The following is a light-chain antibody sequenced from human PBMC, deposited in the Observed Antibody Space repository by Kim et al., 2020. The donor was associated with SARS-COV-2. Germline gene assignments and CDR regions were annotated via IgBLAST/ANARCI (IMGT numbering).Light chain of an antibody. CDR2: QDN. Sequence: VSVSPGQTACITCSGDKLGDKYVSWYQLRPGQSPVMIIYQDNKRPSGIPERFSGSNSGNTATLTISGTQALDEADYYCQAWDITPYFGTGTKVTVL. J-gene: IGLJ1*01. V-gene: IGLV3-1*01. CDR1: KLGDKY. CDR3: QAWDITPY.